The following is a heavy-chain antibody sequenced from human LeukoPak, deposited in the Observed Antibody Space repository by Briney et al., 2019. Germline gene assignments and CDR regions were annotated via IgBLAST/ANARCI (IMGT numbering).Heavy chain of an antibody. CDR2: IYYSGST. D-gene: IGHD3-10*01. CDR1: GGSISSSSYY. V-gene: IGHV4-39*01. Sequence: SETLSLTCTVSGGSISSSSYYWGWIRQPPGKGLEWIGSIYYSGSTYYNPSLKSRVTISVDTSKNQFSLKLSSVTAADTAVYYCARQPTYYYASGSYYKTSLYYFDYWGQGTLVTVSS. J-gene: IGHJ4*02. CDR3: ARQPTYYYASGSYYKTSLYYFDY.